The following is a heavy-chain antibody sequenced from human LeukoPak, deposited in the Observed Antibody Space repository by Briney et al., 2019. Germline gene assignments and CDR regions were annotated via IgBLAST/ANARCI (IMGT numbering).Heavy chain of an antibody. V-gene: IGHV4-59*12. D-gene: IGHD1-1*01. Sequence: SETLSLTCTVSGGSISSYYWSWIRQPPGKGLEWIGYIYYSGSTNYNPSLKSRVTISVDTSKNHFSLKVSSVTAADAAVYYCARRWNARLYNWFDPWGQGTLVTVSS. CDR1: GGSISSYY. J-gene: IGHJ5*02. CDR3: ARRWNARLYNWFDP. CDR2: IYYSGST.